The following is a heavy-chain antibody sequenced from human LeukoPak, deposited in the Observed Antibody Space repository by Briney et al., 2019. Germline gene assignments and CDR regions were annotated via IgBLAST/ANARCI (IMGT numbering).Heavy chain of an antibody. D-gene: IGHD5-12*01. CDR1: GDSISSDDYY. J-gene: IGHJ3*02. V-gene: IGHV4-30-4*01. CDR2: IYYSGSNFYNPSSGSN. Sequence: SQTLSLTCTVSGDSISSDDYYWSWIRQPPGEGLEWIGYIYYSGSNFYNPSSGSNFYNPSLRSRVTISVDTSKNQFSLKLSSVTAADTAVYYCARVGRHIVATLFKAFDIWGQGTMVTVSS. CDR3: ARVGRHIVATLFKAFDI.